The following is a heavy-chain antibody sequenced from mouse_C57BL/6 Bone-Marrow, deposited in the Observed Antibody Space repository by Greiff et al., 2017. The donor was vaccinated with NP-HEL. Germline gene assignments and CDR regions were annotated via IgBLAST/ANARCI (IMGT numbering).Heavy chain of an antibody. V-gene: IGHV12-3*01. CDR3: AGDRYGNYGFFAY. Sequence: VKLQESGPGLVKPSQSLFLTCSITGFPITSGYYWIWIRQSPGKPLEWMGYITHSGETFYNPSLQSPISITRDKSKNQFFLQLNSVTTEDTAMYYCAGDRYGNYGFFAYWGQGTLVTVSA. D-gene: IGHD2-10*02. J-gene: IGHJ3*01. CDR1: GFPITSGYY. CDR2: ITHSGET.